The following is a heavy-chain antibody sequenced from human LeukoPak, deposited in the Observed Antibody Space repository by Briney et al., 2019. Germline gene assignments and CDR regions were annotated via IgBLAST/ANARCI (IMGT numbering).Heavy chain of an antibody. CDR1: GFTFSSYA. CDR2: ISYDGSNK. J-gene: IGHJ4*02. V-gene: IGHV3-30-3*01. Sequence: GGSLRLSCAASGFTFSSYAMHWVRQVPGKGLEWVAVISYDGSNKYYADSVKGRFTISRDNSKNTLYLQMNSLRAEDTAVYYCARACYGDPVGGGLDYWGQGTLVTVSS. D-gene: IGHD4-17*01. CDR3: ARACYGDPVGGGLDY.